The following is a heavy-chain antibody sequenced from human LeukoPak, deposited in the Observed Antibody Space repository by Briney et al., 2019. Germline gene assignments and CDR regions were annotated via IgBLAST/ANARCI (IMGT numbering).Heavy chain of an antibody. J-gene: IGHJ4*02. D-gene: IGHD3-9*01. CDR2: ISYDGSNK. CDR1: GFTFSSYA. V-gene: IGHV3-30*04. Sequence: PGGSLRLSCAASGFTFSSYAMHWVRQAPGKGLEWVAVISYDGSNKYYADSVKGRFTISRDNSKNTLYLQMNSLRAEDTAVYYCARVYDYDILTGYSLGYWGQGTLVTVSS. CDR3: ARVYDYDILTGYSLGY.